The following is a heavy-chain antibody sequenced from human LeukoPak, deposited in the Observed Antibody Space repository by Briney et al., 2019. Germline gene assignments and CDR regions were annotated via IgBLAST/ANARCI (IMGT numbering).Heavy chain of an antibody. D-gene: IGHD3-3*01. Sequence: ASVKVSCKASGYTFINYGISWVRQAPGQGLEWMGWISRYSGNTNYALQVQGRVTMTTDTSTSTAYMELRSLRSDDTAVYYCARVSVTLFGAVIILNAFDVWGQGTMVTVSS. V-gene: IGHV1-18*01. CDR2: ISRYSGNT. J-gene: IGHJ3*01. CDR1: GYTFINYG. CDR3: ARVSVTLFGAVIILNAFDV.